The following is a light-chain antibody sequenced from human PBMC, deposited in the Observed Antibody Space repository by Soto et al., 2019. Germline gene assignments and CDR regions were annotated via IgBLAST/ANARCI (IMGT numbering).Light chain of an antibody. CDR1: QIVSRR. CDR3: QEYIHWPPGM. J-gene: IGKJ1*01. CDR2: DTS. Sequence: EIVVTQSPATLSASPGERVTLSCRASQIVSRRLAWYQQRLGQVPRLLIYDTSTRAPGISARFIGSGSGTEFTLTISSLQYEDFAVYYCQEYIHWPPGMFGPGTTVDIK. V-gene: IGKV3-15*01.